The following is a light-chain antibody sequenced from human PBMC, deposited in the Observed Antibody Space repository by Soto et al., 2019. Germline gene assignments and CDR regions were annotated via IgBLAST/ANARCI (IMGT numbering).Light chain of an antibody. CDR3: CSFAGSNSGV. CDR2: EAT. CDR1: SSDVGTYDL. J-gene: IGLJ3*02. Sequence: SVLTQPASVSGSPGQSITLSCTGSSSDVGTYDLVSWYQHHPGAAPKLMIYEATRRPSGISNRFSGSKSGNTASLTISGLQAEDEADYYCCSFAGSNSGVFGGGTKVTVL. V-gene: IGLV2-23*01.